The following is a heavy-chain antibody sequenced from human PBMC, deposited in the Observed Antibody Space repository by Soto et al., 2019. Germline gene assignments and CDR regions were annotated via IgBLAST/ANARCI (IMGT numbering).Heavy chain of an antibody. CDR2: ISAYNGNT. J-gene: IGHJ6*03. Sequence: ASVKVSCKASGYTFTSYGISWVRQAPGQGLEWMGWISAYNGNTRFAQKLQGRVTITRDTSASTVYMELRSLRSEDTAVYYCARGHLAVVPVASWFYYMDVWGKGTTVTVSS. D-gene: IGHD2-2*01. V-gene: IGHV1-18*01. CDR1: GYTFTSYG. CDR3: ARGHLAVVPVASWFYYMDV.